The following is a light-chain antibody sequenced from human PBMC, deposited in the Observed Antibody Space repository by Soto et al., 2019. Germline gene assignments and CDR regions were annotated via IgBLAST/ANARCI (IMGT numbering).Light chain of an antibody. Sequence: DIQMTQSPSTLSASVGDRVTIACRASQSISSWLAWYQQKPGKAPKLLIYDASSLESGVPSRFSGSGSGTEFTLTISSLQRDDFATYYCQQYNSYSTVGQGTRLEI. CDR1: QSISSW. CDR3: QQYNSYST. J-gene: IGKJ5*01. CDR2: DAS. V-gene: IGKV1-5*01.